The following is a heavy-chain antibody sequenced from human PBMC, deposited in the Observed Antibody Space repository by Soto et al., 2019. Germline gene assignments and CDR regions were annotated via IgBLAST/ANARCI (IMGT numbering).Heavy chain of an antibody. D-gene: IGHD6-13*01. J-gene: IGHJ3*02. Sequence: SETLSLTCTVSGGSIGSYYWSWIRQPPGKGLEWIGYIYYSGSTNYNPSLKSRVTISVDTSKNQFSLKLSSVTAADTAVYYCARVVIAAAGDNAFDIWGQGTMVTVSS. V-gene: IGHV4-59*01. CDR3: ARVVIAAAGDNAFDI. CDR1: GGSIGSYY. CDR2: IYYSGST.